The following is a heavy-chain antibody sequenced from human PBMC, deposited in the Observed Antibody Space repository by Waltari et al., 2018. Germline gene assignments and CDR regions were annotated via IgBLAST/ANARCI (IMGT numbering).Heavy chain of an antibody. CDR3: ARAVLLEWLFFDP. CDR2: IYYSGST. Sequence: QVQLQESGPGLVKPSETLSLTCTVPGGSISSYCWSWIRQPPGKGLEWIGYIYYSGSTNYNPSLKSRVTISVDTSKNQFSLKLSSVTAADTAVYYCARAVLLEWLFFDPWGQGTLVTVSS. D-gene: IGHD3-3*01. V-gene: IGHV4-59*01. CDR1: GGSISSYC. J-gene: IGHJ5*02.